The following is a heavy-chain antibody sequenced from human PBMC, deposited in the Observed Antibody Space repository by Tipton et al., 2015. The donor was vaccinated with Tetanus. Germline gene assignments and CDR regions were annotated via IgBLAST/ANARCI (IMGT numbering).Heavy chain of an antibody. Sequence: QSGAEVKKPGASVKVSCKASGYTFTGYYMHWVRQAPGQGLEWMGWINPNSGGTNYAQKFQGRVTMTRDTSISTAYMELSRLRPDDTAVFYCAREHDSSGYYPVDYWGQGTLVTVSS. CDR2: INPNSGGT. J-gene: IGHJ4*02. D-gene: IGHD3-22*01. CDR1: GYTFTGYY. V-gene: IGHV1-2*02. CDR3: AREHDSSGYYPVDY.